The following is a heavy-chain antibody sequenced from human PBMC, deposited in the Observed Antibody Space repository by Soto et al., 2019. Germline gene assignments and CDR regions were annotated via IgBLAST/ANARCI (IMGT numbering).Heavy chain of an antibody. CDR2: IHHSEST. CDR1: GASISSDSYS. V-gene: IGHV4-30-2*01. D-gene: IGHD1-1*01. J-gene: IGHJ3*02. CDR3: ARARERDHDDAFDI. Sequence: SETLSLTCAVSGASISSDSYSWSWIRQPPGKGLEWIGYIHHSESTDYNPSLKSRVTISVDRSKNQFSLNLKSVTAADTAVYYCARARERDHDDAFDIWGQGTMVTVSS.